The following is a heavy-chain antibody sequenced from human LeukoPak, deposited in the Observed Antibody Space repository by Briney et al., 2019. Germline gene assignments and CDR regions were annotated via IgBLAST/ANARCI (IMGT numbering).Heavy chain of an antibody. V-gene: IGHV1-8*02. Sequence: WASVKVSCKASGYTFTSYGISWVRQAPGQGLEWMGWMNPNSGNAGHPQKFQDRVTMTRNTATSTAYMELNNLRSEDTAVYFCARSPNWMKAMNYASYYGMDVWGQGTTVTVSS. J-gene: IGHJ6*02. CDR2: MNPNSGNA. CDR1: GYTFTSYG. D-gene: IGHD3-16*01. CDR3: ARSPNWMKAMNYASYYGMDV.